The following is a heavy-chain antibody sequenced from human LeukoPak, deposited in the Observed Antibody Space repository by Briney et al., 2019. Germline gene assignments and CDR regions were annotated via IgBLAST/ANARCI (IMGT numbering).Heavy chain of an antibody. J-gene: IGHJ4*02. CDR2: INQEGSEK. D-gene: IGHD5-24*01. CDR1: GLIFRSYW. Sequence: PGGSLRLSCEVSGLIFRSYWMSWVRQAPGKGLEWVANINQEGSEKYFEDSVKGRFTISRDNAKNSLHPQMNTLRAEDTAVYYCARERDGRFFDYWGQGTLVTVSS. V-gene: IGHV3-7*01. CDR3: ARERDGRFFDY.